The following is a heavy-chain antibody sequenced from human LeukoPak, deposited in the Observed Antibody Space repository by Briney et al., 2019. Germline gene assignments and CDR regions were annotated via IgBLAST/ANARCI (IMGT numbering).Heavy chain of an antibody. V-gene: IGHV1-69*05. CDR3: ARDNYAGANWFDP. Sequence: SVKVSCKASGGTLSSYVSWVRQAPGQGLEWMGGIIPIFGTANYAQKFQGRVTITTDESTSTAYMELSSLRSEDTAVYYCARDNYAGANWFDPWGQGALVTVSS. J-gene: IGHJ5*02. CDR2: IIPIFGTA. D-gene: IGHD1-7*01. CDR1: GGTLSSY.